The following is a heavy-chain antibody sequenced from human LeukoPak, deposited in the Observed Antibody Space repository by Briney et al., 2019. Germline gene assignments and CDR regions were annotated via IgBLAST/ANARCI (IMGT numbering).Heavy chain of an antibody. V-gene: IGHV3-49*04. CDR2: IRRKAHGGTT. J-gene: IGHJ6*02. D-gene: IGHD3-16*01. CDR3: TREVVGGTERRGMDV. Sequence: GGSLRLSCTASGFTFGDYAMSWVRQAPGKGLEWVGFIRRKAHGGTTDSAASAKGRFSISRDDSKSIAYLQMNSLKIEDTAVYYCTREVVGGTERRGMDVWGQGTTVTVSS. CDR1: GFTFGDYA.